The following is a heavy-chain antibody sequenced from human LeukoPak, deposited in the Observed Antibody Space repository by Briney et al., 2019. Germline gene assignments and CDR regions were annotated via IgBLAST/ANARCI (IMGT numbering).Heavy chain of an antibody. J-gene: IGHJ4*02. D-gene: IGHD4-17*01. Sequence: PSETLSLTCTVSGGSISSGGYYWSWIRQHPGKGLEWIGYIYYSGSTYYNPSPKSRVTISVDTSKNQFSLKLSSVTAADTAVYYCARGDDYGDYAFGYWGQGTLVTVSS. CDR3: ARGDDYGDYAFGY. V-gene: IGHV4-31*03. CDR1: GGSISSGGYY. CDR2: IYYSGST.